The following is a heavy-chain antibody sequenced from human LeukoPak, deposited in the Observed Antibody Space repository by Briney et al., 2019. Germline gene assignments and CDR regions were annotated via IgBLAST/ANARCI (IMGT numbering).Heavy chain of an antibody. CDR3: ARLEAYYYDSSGYYTY. CDR1: GFTFSSYS. J-gene: IGHJ4*02. V-gene: IGHV3-21*01. Sequence: GGSLRLSCAASGFTFSSYSMNWVRQAPGKGLEWVSSISSSSSYIYYADSVKGRFTISRDNAKNSLYLQMNSLRAEDTAVYYCARLEAYYYDSSGYYTYWGQGTLVTVSS. D-gene: IGHD3-22*01. CDR2: ISSSSSYI.